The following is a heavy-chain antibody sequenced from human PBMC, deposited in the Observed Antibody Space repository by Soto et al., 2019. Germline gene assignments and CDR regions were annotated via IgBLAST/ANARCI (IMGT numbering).Heavy chain of an antibody. CDR3: ARESYYGSGATVVAY. CDR2: IYYSGTT. V-gene: IGHV4-59*01. J-gene: IGHJ4*02. CDR1: GGSFSGYY. D-gene: IGHD3-10*01. Sequence: PSETLSLTSAVYGGSFSGYYWTWIRQPPGKGLEWIGYIYYSGTTSYNPSLNSRVTMSVDTSKNQFSLKVNSVTAADTAVYYCARESYYGSGATVVAYWGQGTLVTVPQ.